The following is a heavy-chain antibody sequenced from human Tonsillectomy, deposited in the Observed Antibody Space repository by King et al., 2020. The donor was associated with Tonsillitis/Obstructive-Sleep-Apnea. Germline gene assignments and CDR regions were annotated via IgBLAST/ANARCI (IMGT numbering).Heavy chain of an antibody. CDR3: AKDWGAAAGTYYYYMDV. Sequence: VQLVESGGGLVQPGGSPRLSCAASGFTFSSYAMSWVRQAPGKGLEWVSAISGSGGSTYYADSVKGRFTISRDNSKNTLYLQMNSLRAEDTAVYYCAKDWGAAAGTYYYYMDVWGKGTTVTVSS. D-gene: IGHD6-13*01. CDR1: GFTFSSYA. CDR2: ISGSGGST. V-gene: IGHV3-23*04. J-gene: IGHJ6*03.